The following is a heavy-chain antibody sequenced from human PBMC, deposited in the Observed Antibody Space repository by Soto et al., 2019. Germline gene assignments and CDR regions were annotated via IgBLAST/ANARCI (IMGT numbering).Heavy chain of an antibody. J-gene: IGHJ4*02. CDR1: GDSVTSNVW. CDR2: AYHNGLT. D-gene: IGHD6-19*01. Sequence: SETLSLTCAVSGDSVTSNVWWSWVRQPPGKGLEWIGEAYHNGLTDYNPSLKSRVTMSVDTSKNEFSLKLTSLTAADTAIYCCARDAAVPGESDRFDYWGQGTLVTVSS. CDR3: ARDAAVPGESDRFDY. V-gene: IGHV4-4*01.